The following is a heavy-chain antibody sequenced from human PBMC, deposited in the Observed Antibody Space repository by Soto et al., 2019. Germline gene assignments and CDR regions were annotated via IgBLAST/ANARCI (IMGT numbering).Heavy chain of an antibody. D-gene: IGHD2-2*02. V-gene: IGHV5-10-1*01. CDR2: IDPSDSYI. CDR1: GDTFTSYL. Sequence: PGESLKISCKGSGDTFTSYLISWVRQMPGKGLEWMGRIDPSDSYISYSPSLQGHVTISLDKSINTAYLEWSSLKASDTAMYYCAGGRYSDSWDWFDPWGQGTLVTVSS. CDR3: AGGRYSDSWDWFDP. J-gene: IGHJ5*02.